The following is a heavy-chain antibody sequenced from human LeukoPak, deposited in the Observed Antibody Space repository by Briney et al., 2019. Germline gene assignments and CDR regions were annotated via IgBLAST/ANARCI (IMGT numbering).Heavy chain of an antibody. CDR3: ARSTVTIYFDY. CDR1: GFTFSDYY. Sequence: GGSLRLSCAASGFTFSDYYMSWIRQAPGKGLEWVSCISSSGSTIYYADSVKGRFTISRDNAKNSLYLQMSSLRAEDTAVYYCARSTVTIYFDYWGQGTLVTVSS. J-gene: IGHJ4*02. D-gene: IGHD4-17*01. V-gene: IGHV3-11*01. CDR2: ISSSGSTI.